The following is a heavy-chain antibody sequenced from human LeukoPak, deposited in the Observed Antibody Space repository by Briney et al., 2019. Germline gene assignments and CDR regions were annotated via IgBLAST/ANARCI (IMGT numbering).Heavy chain of an antibody. CDR1: GGSISSGSYY. CDR3: AREDTGLENHMDV. V-gene: IGHV4-61*02. Sequence: SQTLSLTCTVSGGSISSGSYYWSWIRQPAGKGLEWIGRIYTSGSTNYNPSLKSRVTISVDTSKNQFSLKLSSVTAADTAVYYCAREDTGLENHMDVWGKGTTVTVSS. J-gene: IGHJ6*03. D-gene: IGHD1-1*01. CDR2: IYTSGST.